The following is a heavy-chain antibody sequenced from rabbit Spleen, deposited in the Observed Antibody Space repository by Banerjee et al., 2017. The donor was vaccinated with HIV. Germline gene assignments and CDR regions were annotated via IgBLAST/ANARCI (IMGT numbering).Heavy chain of an antibody. CDR1: GFSFSSSYY. J-gene: IGHJ4*01. Sequence: QSLEESGGGLVKPGASLTLTCTASGFSFSSSYYMCWVRQAPGKGLEWIGCIYAGSSGSTYYASWAKGRFTISKTSSTTVTLQMTSLTAADTATYFCARGTAGTPYYFNLWGQGTLVTVS. CDR2: IYAGSSGST. CDR3: ARGTAGTPYYFNL. D-gene: IGHD4-2*01. V-gene: IGHV1S40*01.